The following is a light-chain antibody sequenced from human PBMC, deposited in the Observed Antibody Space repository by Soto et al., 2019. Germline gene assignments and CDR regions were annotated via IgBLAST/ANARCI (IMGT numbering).Light chain of an antibody. Sequence: EIVLTQSPGTLSLSPGERATLSCRASHSVISSYLAWYQQKPGQAPRLLIYGASSRATGIPDRFSGSGSGIDVTLTISRLEPEECAVYYCQQDGSSPPYAFGQGTKLEIK. J-gene: IGKJ2*01. CDR2: GAS. V-gene: IGKV3-20*01. CDR1: HSVISSY. CDR3: QQDGSSPPYA.